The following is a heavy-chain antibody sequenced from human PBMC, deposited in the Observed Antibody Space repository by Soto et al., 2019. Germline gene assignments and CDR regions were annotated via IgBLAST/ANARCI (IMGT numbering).Heavy chain of an antibody. D-gene: IGHD6-19*01. V-gene: IGHV4-30-4*01. Sequence: PSETLSLTCTVSGGSISSGDYYWSWIRQPPGKGLEWIGYIYYSGSTYYNPSLKSRVTISVDTSKNQFSLKLSSVTAADTAVYYCARTSIAVASTGYYFDYWGQGTLVTVSS. CDR3: ARTSIAVASTGYYFDY. J-gene: IGHJ4*02. CDR2: IYYSGST. CDR1: GGSISSGDYY.